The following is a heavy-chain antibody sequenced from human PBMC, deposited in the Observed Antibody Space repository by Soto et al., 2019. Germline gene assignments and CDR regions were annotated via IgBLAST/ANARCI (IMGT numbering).Heavy chain of an antibody. CDR2: IYYSGTT. J-gene: IGHJ4*02. Sequence: SETLSLTCTVSGGSITNYYWTWIRQPPGKGLEWIGYIYYSGTTNYNPSLKSRVTISVDTSKNQFSLKLTSVTVADTAVYYCALYCSSTSCYGQWDYWGQGTLVTVSS. V-gene: IGHV4-59*03. CDR1: GGSITNYY. CDR3: ALYCSSTSCYGQWDY. D-gene: IGHD2-2*01.